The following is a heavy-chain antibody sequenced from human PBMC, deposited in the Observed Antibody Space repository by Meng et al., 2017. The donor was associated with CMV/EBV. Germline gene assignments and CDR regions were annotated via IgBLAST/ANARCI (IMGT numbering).Heavy chain of an antibody. CDR2: INPNSGGT. V-gene: IGHV1-2*02. D-gene: IGHD1-26*01. CDR3: ARTPSYSGSQRPFDY. Sequence: VQSVQSGDAEKNAGASMKISCKVSGYTFTGYYMHWVRQAPGQGLEWMGWINPNSGGTNYAQKFQGRVTMTRDTSISTAYMELSRLRSDDTAVYYCARTPSYSGSQRPFDYWGQGTLVTVSS. CDR1: GYTFTGYY. J-gene: IGHJ4*02.